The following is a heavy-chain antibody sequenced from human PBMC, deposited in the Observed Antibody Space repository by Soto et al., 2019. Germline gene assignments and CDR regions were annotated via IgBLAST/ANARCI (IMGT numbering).Heavy chain of an antibody. D-gene: IGHD2-2*02. CDR2: IDYSGTT. CDR1: GGSISSFGYY. Sequence: QLHLQESGPGLLKPSETLSLTCTVSGGSISSFGYYWGWIRQSPGKGLEWIGSIDYSGTTYHNLSLKSRVTISVDLSKNQVSLQLTSVTATDTSVYFCVRYTTSSRSANDHWGLGTLVTVSS. V-gene: IGHV4-39*01. J-gene: IGHJ4*02. CDR3: VRYTTSSRSANDH.